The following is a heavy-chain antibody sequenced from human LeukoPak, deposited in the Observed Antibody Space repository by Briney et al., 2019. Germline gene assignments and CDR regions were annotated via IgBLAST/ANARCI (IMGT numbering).Heavy chain of an antibody. Sequence: SETLSLTCTVSGGSISSGSYYWSWIRQPAGKGLEWIGYIYYSGSTNYNPSLKSRVTISVDTSKNQFSLKLTSVTAADTAVYYCAREVVAAAGTVDYWGQGTLVTVSS. CDR1: GGSISSGSYY. CDR3: AREVVAAAGTVDY. J-gene: IGHJ4*02. D-gene: IGHD6-13*01. CDR2: IYYSGST. V-gene: IGHV4-61*10.